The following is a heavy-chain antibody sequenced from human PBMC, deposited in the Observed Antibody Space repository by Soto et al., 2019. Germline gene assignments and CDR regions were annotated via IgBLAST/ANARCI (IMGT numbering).Heavy chain of an antibody. CDR1: GGSISSYY. CDR2: IYYSGST. D-gene: IGHD3-10*01. J-gene: IGHJ5*02. CDR3: ARCGGFLWFGELLGNNWFDP. Sequence: SETLSLTCTVSGGSISSYYWSWIRQPPGKGLEWIGYIYYSGSTNYNPSLKSRVTISVDTSKNQFSLKLGSVTAADTAVYYCARCGGFLWFGELLGNNWFDPWGQGTLVTVSS. V-gene: IGHV4-59*01.